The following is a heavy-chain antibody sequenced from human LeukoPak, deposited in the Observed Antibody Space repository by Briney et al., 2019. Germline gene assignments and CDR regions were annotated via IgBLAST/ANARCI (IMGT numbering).Heavy chain of an antibody. CDR1: GFTFSSYS. D-gene: IGHD3-10*01. J-gene: IGHJ3*02. CDR3: ARGGSYAFDI. V-gene: IGHV3-21*01. Sequence: GGSLRLSCAASGFTFSSYSMHWVRRAPGKGLEWVSSISSSSSYIYYADSVKGRFTISRDNAKNSLYLQMNSLRAEDTAVYYCARGGSYAFDIWGQGTMVTVSS. CDR2: ISSSSSYI.